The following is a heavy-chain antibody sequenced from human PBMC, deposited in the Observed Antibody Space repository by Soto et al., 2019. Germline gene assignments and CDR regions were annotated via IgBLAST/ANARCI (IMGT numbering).Heavy chain of an antibody. J-gene: IGHJ4*02. CDR2: IFYNGIT. Sequence: SETLSLTCTASGGSISSISHSWGWIRQSPGQGLEWIGNIFYNGITYYNPSLKSQVTISADTSKNHFSLKLRTVTVADTAVYSCARLLTRTPYYFDLWGQGSLVTGSS. D-gene: IGHD2-15*01. CDR1: GGSISSISHS. CDR3: ARLLTRTPYYFDL. V-gene: IGHV4-39*02.